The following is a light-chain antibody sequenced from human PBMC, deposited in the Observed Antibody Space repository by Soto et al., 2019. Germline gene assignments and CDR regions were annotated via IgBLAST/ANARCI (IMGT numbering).Light chain of an antibody. V-gene: IGLV1-40*01. CDR1: SSNIGAGYD. CDR2: GNS. J-gene: IGLJ2*01. CDR3: QSYDSSLSVV. Sequence: QAVLTQPPSVSGAPGQRVTISCPGSSSNIGAGYDVPWYQQLPGTAPKLLIYGNSNRPSGVPDRFSGSKSGTSASLAITGLQAEDEADYYCQSYDSSLSVVFGGGTKVTVL.